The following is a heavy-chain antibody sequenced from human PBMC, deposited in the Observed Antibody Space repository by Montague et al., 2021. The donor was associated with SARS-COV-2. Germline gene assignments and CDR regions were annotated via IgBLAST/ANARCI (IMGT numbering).Heavy chain of an antibody. V-gene: IGHV4-59*01. D-gene: IGHD3-16*01. CDR1: GDSISSYY. Sequence: SETLSLTCHVSGDSISSYYYNWIRQSPGKGLEWIGFINYSGRTNYNPSLKSRTTLSLDTSKTQISLKVNSVTAADTAIYYCATTLTMLGGDTPNWLDPWDQGTLVTVSS. CDR2: INYSGRT. J-gene: IGHJ5*02. CDR3: ATTLTMLGGDTPNWLDP.